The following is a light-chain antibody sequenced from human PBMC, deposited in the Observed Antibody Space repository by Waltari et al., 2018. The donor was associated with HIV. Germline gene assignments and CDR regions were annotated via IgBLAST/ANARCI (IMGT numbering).Light chain of an antibody. CDR1: RGHSNYA. Sequence: HLVLTQSPSASASLRASVKLTCTLSRGHSNYALAWHTHPPEKGPRYFMRLNSDGSYRKGDGIPDRFSGSSSGAERYLIISSLQSEDEADYYCQTWTTGIVLFGGGTKLTVL. J-gene: IGLJ2*01. CDR3: QTWTTGIVL. V-gene: IGLV4-69*01. CDR2: LNSDGSY.